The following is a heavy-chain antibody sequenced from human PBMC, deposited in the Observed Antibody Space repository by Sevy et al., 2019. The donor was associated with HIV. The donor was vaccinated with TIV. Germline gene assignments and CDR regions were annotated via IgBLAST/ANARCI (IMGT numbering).Heavy chain of an antibody. CDR2: ISSSSSYI. D-gene: IGHD1-1*01. V-gene: IGHV3-21*01. CDR3: ARVNDHDYYYYGMDV. Sequence: GGSLRLSCAASGFTFSSYSMNWVRQAPGKGLEWVSSISSSSSYIYYADSVKGRFTISRDNAKNSLNLQMNSLRAEDTAVYYCARVNDHDYYYYGMDVWGQGTTVTVSS. J-gene: IGHJ6*02. CDR1: GFTFSSYS.